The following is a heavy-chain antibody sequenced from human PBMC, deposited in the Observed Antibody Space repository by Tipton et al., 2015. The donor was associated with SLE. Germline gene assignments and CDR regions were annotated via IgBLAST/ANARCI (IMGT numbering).Heavy chain of an antibody. CDR2: IYYSGST. J-gene: IGHJ4*02. CDR1: GGSISSYY. CDR3: ATGNWGSGPYYFDY. D-gene: IGHD7-27*01. V-gene: IGHV4-59*07. Sequence: TLSLTCTVSGGSISSYYWSWIRQPPGKGLEWIGYIYYSGSTNYNPSLKSRVTISVDTSKNQFSLKLSSVTAADTAVYYCATGNWGSGPYYFDYWGQGTLVTVSP.